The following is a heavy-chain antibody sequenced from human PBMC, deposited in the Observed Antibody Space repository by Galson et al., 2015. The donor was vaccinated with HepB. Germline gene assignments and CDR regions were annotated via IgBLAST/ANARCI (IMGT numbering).Heavy chain of an antibody. J-gene: IGHJ4*02. CDR3: AREKYSSGWRQSFDY. CDR2: IWYDGSNK. Sequence: SLRLSCAASGFTFSSYGMHWVRQAPGKGLEWVAVIWYDGSNKYYADSVKGRFTISRDNSKNTLYLQMNSLRAEDTAVYYCAREKYSSGWRQSFDYWGQGTLVTVSS. V-gene: IGHV3-33*01. CDR1: GFTFSSYG. D-gene: IGHD6-19*01.